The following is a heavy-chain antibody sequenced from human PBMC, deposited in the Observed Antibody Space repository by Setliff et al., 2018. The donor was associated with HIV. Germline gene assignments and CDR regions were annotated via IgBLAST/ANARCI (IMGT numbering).Heavy chain of an antibody. V-gene: IGHV3-74*03. J-gene: IGHJ3*02. D-gene: IGHD3-16*01. CDR3: ARDIGHDFLWGNSLMGAFDI. CDR2: INSDGTST. CDR1: GFTFSPYW. Sequence: QPGGSLRLSCAASGFTFSPYWMHWVRQAPGKGLVWVSRINSDGTSTTYADSVKGRFTTSRDNAKNTLYLQMNSLRPEDTAVYYCARDIGHDFLWGNSLMGAFDIWGQGTLVTVSS.